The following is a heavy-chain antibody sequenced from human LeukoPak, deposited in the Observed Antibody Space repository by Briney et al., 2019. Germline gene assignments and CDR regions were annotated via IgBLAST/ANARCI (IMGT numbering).Heavy chain of an antibody. J-gene: IGHJ3*02. D-gene: IGHD3-10*01. Sequence: SQTLSLTCAISGDSVSNKIAPWNWIRQSPSRGLEWLGLTYYSSKRFNHFALTVKSRITIKPDTSKTQYSLQLNSVTPEDTAVYNCASSLWFGELSLYAFDIWGQGTMVTVSS. V-gene: IGHV6-1*01. CDR2: TYYSSKRFN. CDR3: ASSLWFGELSLYAFDI. CDR1: GDSVSNKIAP.